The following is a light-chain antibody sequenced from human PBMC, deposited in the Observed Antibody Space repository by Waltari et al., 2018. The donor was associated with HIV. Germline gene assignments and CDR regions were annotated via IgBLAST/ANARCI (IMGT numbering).Light chain of an antibody. CDR3: QQSSDLPST. CDR2: AAS. V-gene: IGKV1-39*01. CDR1: QNIYHY. Sequence: DIQMTQSPSSLSASIGDRVTITCRASQNIYHYLNWYQHEPGKPPKLLIYAASTLQSWVPSRFSASGSWTDFTLTIDNLHPEDFATYYCQQSSDLPSTFGPGTKVDLK. J-gene: IGKJ3*01.